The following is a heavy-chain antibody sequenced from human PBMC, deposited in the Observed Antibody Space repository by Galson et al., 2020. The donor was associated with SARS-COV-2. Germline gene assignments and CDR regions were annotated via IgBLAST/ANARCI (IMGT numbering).Heavy chain of an antibody. J-gene: IGHJ4*02. CDR2: INTYGNST. Sequence: GGSLRLSCAASGFSLSDYWMPWVRQAPGKGLGWVSRINTYGNSTNYADSVRGRFTVSRDNAKSMLYLQMNSLRAEDTAVYYCVRHSSGDYWGQGPLVTVSS. V-gene: IGHV3-74*01. CDR1: GFSLSDYW. D-gene: IGHD3-22*01. CDR3: VRHSSGDY.